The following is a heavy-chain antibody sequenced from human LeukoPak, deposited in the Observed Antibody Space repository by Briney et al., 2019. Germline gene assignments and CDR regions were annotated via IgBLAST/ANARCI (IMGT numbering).Heavy chain of an antibody. CDR3: AKDLDPMVRGSQGY. CDR1: GFTFSSYW. V-gene: IGHV3-74*01. J-gene: IGHJ4*02. D-gene: IGHD3-10*01. CDR2: INTDGSST. Sequence: GGSLRLSCAASGFTFSSYWMHWVRQAPGKGLVWVSRINTDGSSTSYADSVKGRFTISRDNSKNTLYLQMNSLRAEDTAVYYCAKDLDPMVRGSQGYWGQGTLVTVSS.